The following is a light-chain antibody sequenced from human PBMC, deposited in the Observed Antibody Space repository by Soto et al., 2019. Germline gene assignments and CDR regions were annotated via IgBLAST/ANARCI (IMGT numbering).Light chain of an antibody. CDR2: AAS. J-gene: IGKJ1*01. CDR1: QSISSS. CDR3: QQGYSTPT. V-gene: IGKV1-39*01. Sequence: DIQMTQPPSSLSASVGDRVTITCRASQSISSSLNWYQQKPGKAPKLLIYAASSLQSGVPSRFSGSGSGTDFPLNISSLQPEDFATYYCQQGYSTPTFGQGTKVDIK.